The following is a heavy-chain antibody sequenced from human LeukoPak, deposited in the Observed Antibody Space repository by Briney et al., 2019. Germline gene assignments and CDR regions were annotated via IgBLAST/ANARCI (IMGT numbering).Heavy chain of an antibody. V-gene: IGHV3-7*01. CDR1: GFTFSSYW. CDR3: ARATGWNDEVPHY. J-gene: IGHJ4*02. D-gene: IGHD1-1*01. Sequence: GGSLRLSCAASGFTFSSYWMSWVRQAPGKGLEWVANIKQGGSEKYYVDSVKGRFTISRDNAKNSLYLQMNSLRAEDTAVYYCARATGWNDEVPHYWGQGTLVTVSS. CDR2: IKQGGSEK.